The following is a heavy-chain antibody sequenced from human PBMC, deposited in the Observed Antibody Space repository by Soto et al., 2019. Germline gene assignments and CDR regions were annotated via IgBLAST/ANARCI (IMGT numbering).Heavy chain of an antibody. CDR1: GYTFTSYA. CDR2: INVGNGNT. V-gene: IGHV1-3*01. CDR3: ARERPLYCSGGSCYYFDY. J-gene: IGHJ4*02. Sequence: GASVKVSCKASGYTFTSYAMHWVRQAPGQRLEWMGWINVGNGNTKYSQKFQGRVTITRDTSASTAYMELSSLRSEDTAVYYCARERPLYCSGGSCYYFDYWGQGTLVTVSS. D-gene: IGHD2-15*01.